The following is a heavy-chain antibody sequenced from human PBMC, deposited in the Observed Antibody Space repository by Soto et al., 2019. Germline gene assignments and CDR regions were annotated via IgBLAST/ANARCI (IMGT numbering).Heavy chain of an antibody. V-gene: IGHV4-59*01. Sequence: QVQLQESGPGLAKPSETLSLTCAVSGGSISSYYWSWIRQPPGKGLEWIGYIHSAGSTDYNPSLQSRVTISVDTSMNQFSLKLNSVTAADTAVYYCARFGSRLSAPVFDYWGQGFLVTVSS. D-gene: IGHD2-15*01. CDR2: IHSAGST. CDR1: GGSISSYY. J-gene: IGHJ4*02. CDR3: ARFGSRLSAPVFDY.